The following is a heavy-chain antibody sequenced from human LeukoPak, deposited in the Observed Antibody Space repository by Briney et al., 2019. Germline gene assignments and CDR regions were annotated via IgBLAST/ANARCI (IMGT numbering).Heavy chain of an antibody. D-gene: IGHD3-10*01. CDR1: GFTFSTYS. Sequence: GGSLRLSCAASGFTFSTYSMTWVRQTPGKGLEWVSSISSSSTYIYYADSVKGRFTISRDNSKNTLYLQMNSLRAEDTAVYYCALVRGVRDPLSYFDYWGQGTLVTVSS. CDR3: ALVRGVRDPLSYFDY. J-gene: IGHJ4*02. V-gene: IGHV3-21*01. CDR2: ISSSSTYI.